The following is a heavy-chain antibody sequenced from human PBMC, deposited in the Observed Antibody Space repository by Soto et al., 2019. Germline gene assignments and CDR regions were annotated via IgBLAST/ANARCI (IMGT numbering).Heavy chain of an antibody. CDR3: ALSISSGLFRYAFDI. D-gene: IGHD6-19*01. CDR1: GYNFTSVG. V-gene: IGHV1-18*01. Sequence: GLVKDSFKASGYNFTSVGISWGRQGPGQGLEWMGWISAYNGNTNYAQKLQGRVTMTTDTSTSTAYMELRSLRSDDTAVYYCALSISSGLFRYAFDIWGQGTMVTVSS. J-gene: IGHJ3*02. CDR2: ISAYNGNT.